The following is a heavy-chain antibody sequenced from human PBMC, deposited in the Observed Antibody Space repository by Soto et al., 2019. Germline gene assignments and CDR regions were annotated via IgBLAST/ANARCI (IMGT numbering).Heavy chain of an antibody. CDR2: IWYDGSNK. CDR1: GFTFSSYG. D-gene: IGHD2-15*01. CDR3: ARPHNDRNCSGGSCYLDAFDI. J-gene: IGHJ3*02. V-gene: IGHV3-33*01. Sequence: GGSLRLSCAASGFTFSSYGMHWVRQAPGKGLEWVAVIWYDGSNKYYADSVKGRFTISRDNSKNTLYLQMNSLRAEDTAVYYCARPHNDRNCSGGSCYLDAFDIWGQGTMVTVSS.